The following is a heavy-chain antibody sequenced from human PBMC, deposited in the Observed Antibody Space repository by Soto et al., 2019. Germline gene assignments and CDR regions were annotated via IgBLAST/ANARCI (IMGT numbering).Heavy chain of an antibody. J-gene: IGHJ6*03. CDR2: ISSSGSTI. V-gene: IGHV3-11*01. CDR1: GFTFSDYY. D-gene: IGHD5-18*01. Sequence: GGSLRLSCAAPGFTFSDYYMSWIRQAPGKGLEWVSYISSSGSTIYYADSVKGRFTISRDNAKNSLYLQMNSLRAEDTAVYYCARDRSVRQLYYYYYMDVWGKGTTVTVSS. CDR3: ARDRSVRQLYYYYYMDV.